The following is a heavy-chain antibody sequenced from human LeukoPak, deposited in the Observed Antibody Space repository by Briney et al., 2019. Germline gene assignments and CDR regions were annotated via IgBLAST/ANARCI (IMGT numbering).Heavy chain of an antibody. CDR2: INPNSGGT. V-gene: IGHV1-2*04. Sequence: ASVKVSCKASGYTFTSYYMHWVRQAPGQGLEWMGWINPNSGGTNYAQKFQGWVTMTRDTSISTAYMELSRLRSDDTAVYYCARDPGSYNWNYGAMDVWGQGTTVTVSS. CDR1: GYTFTSYY. J-gene: IGHJ6*02. D-gene: IGHD1-7*01. CDR3: ARDPGSYNWNYGAMDV.